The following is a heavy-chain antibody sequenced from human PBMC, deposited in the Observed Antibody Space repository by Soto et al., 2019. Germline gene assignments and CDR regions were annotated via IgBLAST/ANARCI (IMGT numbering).Heavy chain of an antibody. D-gene: IGHD6-13*01. J-gene: IGHJ4*02. CDR1: LFTISNYW. CDR3: ARDSGIAATGTFDY. V-gene: IGHV3-7*03. Sequence: AWSMSLSCASALFTISNYWMRLGRQAPGKGMEWVANIKQDGSEKYYVDSVKGRFTISRDNAKNSLYLQMNSLRAEDTAVYYCARDSGIAATGTFDYWGQGTLVTVSS. CDR2: IKQDGSEK.